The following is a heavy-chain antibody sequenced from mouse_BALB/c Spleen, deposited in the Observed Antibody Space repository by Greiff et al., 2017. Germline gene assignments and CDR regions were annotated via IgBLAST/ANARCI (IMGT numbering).Heavy chain of an antibody. CDR2: IRLKSNNYAT. J-gene: IGHJ2*01. D-gene: IGHD1-1*01. CDR1: GFTFSNYW. Sequence: EVQRVESGGGLVQPGGSMKLSCVASGFTFSNYWMNWVRQSPEKGLEWVAEIRLKSNNYATHYAESVKGRFTISRDDSKSSVYLQMNNLRAEDTGIYYCTRRTTDYFDYWGQGTTLTVSS. CDR3: TRRTTDYFDY. V-gene: IGHV6-6*02.